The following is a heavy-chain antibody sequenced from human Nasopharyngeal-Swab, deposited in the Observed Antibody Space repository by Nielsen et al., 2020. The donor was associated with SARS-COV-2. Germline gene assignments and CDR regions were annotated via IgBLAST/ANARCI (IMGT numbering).Heavy chain of an antibody. D-gene: IGHD2-21*01. CDR2: ISGSGGST. Sequence: WIRQPPGEGLEWVSAISGSGGSTYYADSVKGRFTISRDNSKNTLYLQMNSLRAEDTAVYYCAKDLLAGDAFDIWGQGTMVTVSS. V-gene: IGHV3-23*01. CDR3: AKDLLAGDAFDI. J-gene: IGHJ3*02.